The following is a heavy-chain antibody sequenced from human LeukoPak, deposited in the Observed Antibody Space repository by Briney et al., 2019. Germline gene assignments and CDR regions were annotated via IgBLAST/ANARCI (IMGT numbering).Heavy chain of an antibody. CDR2: IIPIFGTA. D-gene: IGHD5-24*01. J-gene: IGHJ5*02. CDR1: GGTFSSYA. Sequence: ASVKVSCKASGGTFSSYAISWVPQAPGQGLEWMGRIIPIFGTANYAQKFQGRVTITTDESTSTAYMELSSLRSEDTAVYYCAREVDGGFDPWRQGTLVTVSS. CDR3: AREVDGGFDP. V-gene: IGHV1-69*05.